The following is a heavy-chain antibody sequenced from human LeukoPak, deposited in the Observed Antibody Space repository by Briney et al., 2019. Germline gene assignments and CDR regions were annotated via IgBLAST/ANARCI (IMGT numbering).Heavy chain of an antibody. V-gene: IGHV4-59*08. CDR3: ARHYCSGGSCKPDF. CDR2: ISNTGST. D-gene: IGHD2-15*01. J-gene: IGHJ4*02. CDR1: GVSITNYY. Sequence: PSETLSLTCTVSGVSITNYYWTWIRQPPGKGLEFIGYISNTGSTEYSPSLMSRVTISLDTSKNQFSLKVTSVTVADTAVYYCARHYCSGGSCKPDFWGQGAQVTVSS.